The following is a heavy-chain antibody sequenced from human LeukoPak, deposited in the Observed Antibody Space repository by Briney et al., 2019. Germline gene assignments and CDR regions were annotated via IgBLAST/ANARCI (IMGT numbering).Heavy chain of an antibody. V-gene: IGHV3-66*04. J-gene: IGHJ4*02. CDR1: GFTVSSNY. CDR2: IYSGGSK. CDR3: ARHSGYSYGPNEYYFDY. D-gene: IGHD5-18*01. Sequence: QSGGSLRLSCAASGFTVSSNYMSWVRQAPGKGLEWVSVIYSGGSKYYADSVKGRFTISRDNSKNTLHLQMNSLRAEDTAVYYCARHSGYSYGPNEYYFDYWGQGTLVTVSS.